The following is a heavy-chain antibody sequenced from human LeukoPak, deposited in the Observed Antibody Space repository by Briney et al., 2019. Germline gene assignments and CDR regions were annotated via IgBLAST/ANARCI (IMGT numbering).Heavy chain of an antibody. D-gene: IGHD3-22*01. V-gene: IGHV3-23*01. CDR3: ARALYYYDSSGYQYYFDY. CDR2: ISGSGSST. CDR1: GFTFITYA. Sequence: GGSLRLSCAASGFTFITYAMSWVRQAPGKGLEWVSGISGSGSSTYYADSVTGRFTISRDNSKNTLYLQMNSLRAEDTAAYYCARALYYYDSSGYQYYFDYWGQGTLVTVSS. J-gene: IGHJ4*02.